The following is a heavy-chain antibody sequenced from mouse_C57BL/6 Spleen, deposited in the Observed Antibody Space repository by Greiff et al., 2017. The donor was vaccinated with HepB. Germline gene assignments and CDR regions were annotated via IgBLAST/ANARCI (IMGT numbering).Heavy chain of an antibody. CDR2: INPNNGGT. J-gene: IGHJ2*01. CDR1: GYTFTDYY. CDR3: ARGLYYFGY. Sequence: EVQLQQSGPELVKPGASVKISCKASGYTFTDYYMNWVKQSHGKSLEWIGDINPNNGGTSYNQKFKGKATLTVDKSSSTAYMELRSLSTEDSAVYYCARGLYYFGYWGQGATLTVSS. V-gene: IGHV1-26*01.